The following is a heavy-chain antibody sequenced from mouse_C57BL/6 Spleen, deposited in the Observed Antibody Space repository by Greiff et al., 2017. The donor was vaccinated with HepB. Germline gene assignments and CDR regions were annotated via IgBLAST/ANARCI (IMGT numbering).Heavy chain of an antibody. Sequence: EVKLMQSGEGLVKPGASLKLSCAASGFTFSSYAMSWVRQTPEKRLEWVAYISSGGDYINYADTVKGRFTMSIDKATNTLYLQMSSLTSEDTAMYYCTVFYYDYDGFAYWGQGTLVTVSA. CDR1: GFTFSSYA. CDR2: ISSGGDYI. V-gene: IGHV5-9-1*02. J-gene: IGHJ3*01. D-gene: IGHD2-4*01. CDR3: TVFYYDYDGFAY.